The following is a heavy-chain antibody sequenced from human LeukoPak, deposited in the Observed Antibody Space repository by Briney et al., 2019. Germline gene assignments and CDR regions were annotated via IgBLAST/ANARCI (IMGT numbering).Heavy chain of an antibody. D-gene: IGHD3-9*01. CDR1: GFTISSYS. V-gene: IGHV3-21*01. CDR2: ISSSSHYI. CDR3: ARDHSGGMYYDILTGYPYFDY. Sequence: PGGSLILSCAASGFTISSYSMNRVRQAPGKGLEWVSSISSSSHYIYYADSVRGRFTISRDNAKNSLYLQMNSLRAEDTAVYYCARDHSGGMYYDILTGYPYFDYWGQGTLVTVSS. J-gene: IGHJ4*02.